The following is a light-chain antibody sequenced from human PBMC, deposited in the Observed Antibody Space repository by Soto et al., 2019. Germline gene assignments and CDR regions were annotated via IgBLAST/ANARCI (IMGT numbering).Light chain of an antibody. CDR1: YSNIGAGYD. V-gene: IGLV1-40*01. J-gene: IGLJ2*01. CDR2: GNS. Sequence: QSVLTQPPSVSGAPGQMVTISCTGSYSNIGAGYDVHWYQQLPGTAPKLLIYGNSNRPSGVPDRFSGSKSGTSASLAITGLQAEDEAYYYCQSYDNNLSVSVFGGGTKLTVL. CDR3: QSYDNNLSVSV.